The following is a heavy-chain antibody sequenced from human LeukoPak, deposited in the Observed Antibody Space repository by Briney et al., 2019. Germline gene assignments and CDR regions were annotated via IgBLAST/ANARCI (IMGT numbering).Heavy chain of an antibody. J-gene: IGHJ4*02. D-gene: IGHD6-13*01. CDR1: GYNFIGFY. Sequence: ASVKVSCKASGYNFIGFYMHWVRQAPGQSLEWMGRINPNSGGTSFALSFQGRVTMTRDTSINTAYMELGRLTSDDTAVYFCARGATRLATAGAEFDSWGQGTLVIVSS. V-gene: IGHV1-2*06. CDR3: ARGATRLATAGAEFDS. CDR2: INPNSGGT.